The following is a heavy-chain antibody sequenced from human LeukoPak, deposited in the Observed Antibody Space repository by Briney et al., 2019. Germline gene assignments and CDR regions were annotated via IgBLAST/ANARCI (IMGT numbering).Heavy chain of an antibody. D-gene: IGHD6-13*01. CDR3: AREFQAAAEDY. CDR2: INAGNGNT. Sequence: ASVKVSCKASGYTFTSYAMHWVCRAPGQRLEWMGWINAGNGNTKYSQKFQGRVTITRDTSASTAYMELSSLRSEDTAVYYCAREFQAAAEDYWGQGTLVTVSS. CDR1: GYTFTSYA. J-gene: IGHJ4*02. V-gene: IGHV1-3*01.